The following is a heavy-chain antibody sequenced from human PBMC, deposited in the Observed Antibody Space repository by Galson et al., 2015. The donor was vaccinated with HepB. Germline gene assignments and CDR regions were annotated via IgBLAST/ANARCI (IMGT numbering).Heavy chain of an antibody. CDR2: INPNSGGT. J-gene: IGHJ3*02. D-gene: IGHD2-15*01. CDR3: ARDCGYSVGHAFDI. CDR1: GYTFTGYY. V-gene: IGHV1-2*06. Sequence: SVKVSCRASGYTFTGYYMHWVRQAPGQGLEWMGRINPNSGGTNYAQKFQGRVTMTRDTSISTAYMELSRLRSDDTAVYYCARDCGYSVGHAFDIWGQGTMVTVSS.